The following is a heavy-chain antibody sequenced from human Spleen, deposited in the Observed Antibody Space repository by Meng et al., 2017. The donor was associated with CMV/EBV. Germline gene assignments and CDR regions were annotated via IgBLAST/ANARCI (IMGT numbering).Heavy chain of an antibody. V-gene: IGHV3-15*01. CDR1: GFTFSNAY. Sequence: GGSLRLSCATSGFTFSNAYMRWVRQAPGKGLEWVGRIKSRSDGATTDYAAPVKGRFTISRDDSKSTLYLQMNNLKTEDTAVYYCNDYYSMDVWGPGTTVTVSS. CDR2: IKSRSDGATT. CDR3: NDYYSMDV. J-gene: IGHJ6*02.